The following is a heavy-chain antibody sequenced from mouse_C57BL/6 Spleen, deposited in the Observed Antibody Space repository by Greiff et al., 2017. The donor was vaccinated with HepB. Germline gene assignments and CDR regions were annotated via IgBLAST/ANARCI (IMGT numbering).Heavy chain of an antibody. V-gene: IGHV5-4*03. CDR2: ISDGGSYT. CDR1: GFTFSSYA. CDR3: ARRGYDYDAMDY. J-gene: IGHJ4*01. D-gene: IGHD3-1*01. Sequence: EVMLVESGGGLVKPGGSLKLSCAASGFTFSSYAMSWVRQTPEKRLEWVATISDGGSYTYYPDNVKGRFTISRDNAKNNLYLQMSHLKSEDTAMYYCARRGYDYDAMDYWGQGTSVTVSS.